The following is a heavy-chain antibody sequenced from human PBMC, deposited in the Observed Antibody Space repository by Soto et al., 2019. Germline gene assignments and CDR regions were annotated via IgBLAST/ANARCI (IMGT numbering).Heavy chain of an antibody. Sequence: PGGSLRLSCAASGFTFSSYAMSWVRQAPGKGLEWVSAISGSGGSTYYADSVKGRFTISRDNSKNTLYLQMNSLRAEDTAVYYCAKARGYSSSWGWFDPWGQGTLVTVYS. CDR3: AKARGYSSSWGWFDP. CDR1: GFTFSSYA. V-gene: IGHV3-23*01. D-gene: IGHD6-13*01. CDR2: ISGSGGST. J-gene: IGHJ5*02.